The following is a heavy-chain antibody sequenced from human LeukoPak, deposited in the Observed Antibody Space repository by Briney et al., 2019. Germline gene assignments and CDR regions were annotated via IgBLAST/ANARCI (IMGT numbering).Heavy chain of an antibody. CDR2: ISGSGGST. V-gene: IGHV3-23*01. J-gene: IGHJ4*02. D-gene: IGHD2-8*01. Sequence: QAGGSLRLSCAASGFTFSSYAMSWVRQAPGKGLEWVSAISGSGGSTYYADSVKGRFTISRDNSKNTLYLQMNSLRAEDTAVYYCAKDRLYGYCTNGVCYSGGDHVVYWGQGTLVTVSS. CDR1: GFTFSSYA. CDR3: AKDRLYGYCTNGVCYSGGDHVVY.